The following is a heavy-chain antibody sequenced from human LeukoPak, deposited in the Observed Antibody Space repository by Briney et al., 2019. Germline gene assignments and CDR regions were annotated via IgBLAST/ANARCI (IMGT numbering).Heavy chain of an antibody. CDR1: GFTFSDYY. V-gene: IGHV3-11*01. CDR3: ARDGHAYGRGSPHY. J-gene: IGHJ4*02. Sequence: GGSLRLSCAASGFTFSDYYMSWIRQAPGKGLEWVSYISSSGSTNYYAYSVKGRFTISRDNAKNSYLQMNSLRAEDTAVYYCARDGHAYGRGSPHYWGQGTLVTVSS. D-gene: IGHD3-10*01. CDR2: ISSSGSTN.